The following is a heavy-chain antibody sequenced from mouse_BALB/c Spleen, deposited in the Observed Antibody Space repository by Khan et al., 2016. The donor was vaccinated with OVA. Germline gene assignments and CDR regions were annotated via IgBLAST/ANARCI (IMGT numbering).Heavy chain of an antibody. CDR1: GYTFTNYW. J-gene: IGHJ2*01. CDR2: IDPYDSET. Sequence: QVQLQQPGAELVRPGASVTLSCKASGYTFTNYWMHWVKQRPEQGLEWIGKIDPYDSETHYNQKFKDKAILTVDRSSNTAYIQLSSLTAEDSAVYYCTSGDGYYALDYWGQGSTLTVSS. CDR3: TSGDGYYALDY. V-gene: IGHV1-52*01. D-gene: IGHD2-3*01.